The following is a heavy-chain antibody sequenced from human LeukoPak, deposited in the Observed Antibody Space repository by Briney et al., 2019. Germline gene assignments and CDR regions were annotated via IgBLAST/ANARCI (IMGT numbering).Heavy chain of an antibody. CDR3: ARRDIVVVVSASDY. V-gene: IGHV3-23*01. CDR2: ITASGDRT. J-gene: IGHJ4*02. Sequence: EGSLRLSCAASGFTFGDYVMIWVRQAPGKGLEWVSGITASGDRTFYGDSVRGRFTMSRDNSKNTVYLQMNSLRVDDTAVYYCARRDIVVVVSASDYWGQGTLVTVSS. D-gene: IGHD2-15*01. CDR1: GFTFGDYV.